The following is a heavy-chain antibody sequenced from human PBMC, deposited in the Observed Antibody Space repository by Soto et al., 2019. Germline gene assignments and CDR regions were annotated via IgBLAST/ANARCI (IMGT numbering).Heavy chain of an antibody. Sequence: GGSLRLSCAASGFTFSSYSMNWVRQAPGKGLEWVSYISSSSSTIYYADSVKGRFTISRDNAKNSLYLQMNSLRAEDTAVYYSARDGSWSPFDYWGQGTLVTVSS. J-gene: IGHJ4*02. CDR1: GFTFSSYS. CDR2: ISSSSSTI. CDR3: ARDGSWSPFDY. D-gene: IGHD2-15*01. V-gene: IGHV3-48*01.